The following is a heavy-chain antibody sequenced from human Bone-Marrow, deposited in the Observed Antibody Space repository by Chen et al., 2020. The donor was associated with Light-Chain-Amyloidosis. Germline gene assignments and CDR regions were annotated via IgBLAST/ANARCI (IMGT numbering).Heavy chain of an antibody. CDR1: GYPFPNSW. V-gene: IGHV5-51*01. CDR3: ARRRDGYNFDY. D-gene: IGHD5-12*01. CDR2: IYPDDSDA. J-gene: IGHJ4*02. Sequence: EVQLEQSGPEVKKPGESLKISCKGSGYPFPNSWIGWVRQMPGKGLEWMGVIYPDDSDATYSPSFEGQVTNSADKSITTAYLQWRSLKASDTAMYYCARRRDGYNFDYWGQGTLVTVSS.